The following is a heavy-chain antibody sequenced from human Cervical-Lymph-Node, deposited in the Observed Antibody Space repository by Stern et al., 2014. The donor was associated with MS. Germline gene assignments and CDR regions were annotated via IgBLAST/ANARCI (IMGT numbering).Heavy chain of an antibody. V-gene: IGHV3-9*01. CDR2: ISWDGNNI. CDR3: AKGSGWQYLSHIDF. J-gene: IGHJ4*02. Sequence: VQLVESGGGLVQPGRSLRLSCTASGFIFNDYAMNWVRQAPGKGLEWISVISWDGNNIAYADSVKGRFTISRDNDQNSLDLHMNSLRPEDTALYYCAKGSGWQYLSHIDFWGQGALVTVSS. D-gene: IGHD6-25*01. CDR1: GFIFNDYA.